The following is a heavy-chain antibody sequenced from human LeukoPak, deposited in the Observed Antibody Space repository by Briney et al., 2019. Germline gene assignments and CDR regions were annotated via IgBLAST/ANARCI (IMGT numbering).Heavy chain of an antibody. V-gene: IGHV3-7*01. CDR2: IKQDGSEK. CDR3: ARTDSGSSGYFYF. CDR1: GFPFNSNW. J-gene: IGHJ4*02. D-gene: IGHD1-26*01. Sequence: GGALGLSFPASGFPFNSNWMSWVRPAPGKGLGWVANIKQDGSEKYYVDSVKGRFTISRDNAKNSLYLQMNSLRAEDTAVYYCARTDSGSSGYFYFCGQGTLVTVSS.